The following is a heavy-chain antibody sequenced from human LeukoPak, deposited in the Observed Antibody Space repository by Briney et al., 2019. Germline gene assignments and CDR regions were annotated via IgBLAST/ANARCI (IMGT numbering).Heavy chain of an antibody. CDR1: GYTFTGYY. CDR3: VRDAGLGASPVGF. D-gene: IGHD1-26*01. Sequence: ASVKVSCKASGYTFTGYYMHWVRQAPGQGLEWMGWINLNSGVTNYAQNFQGRVTMTRDTSISTVYMELSRLRSDDTAVFYCVRDAGLGASPVGFWGQGTLVTVSS. CDR2: INLNSGVT. V-gene: IGHV1-2*02. J-gene: IGHJ4*02.